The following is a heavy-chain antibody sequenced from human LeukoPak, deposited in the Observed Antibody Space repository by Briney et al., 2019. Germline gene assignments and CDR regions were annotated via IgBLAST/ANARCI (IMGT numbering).Heavy chain of an antibody. V-gene: IGHV4-34*01. Sequence: SETLSLTCVVYGGSFSGYYWSWIRQPPGKGLEWIGEIDHSGTTNYNPSLKSRVTMSVDTSKNQFSLMVSSVTAADTAVYYCARGEVGYNWFDPWGQGTLVTVSS. CDR2: IDHSGTT. CDR1: GGSFSGYY. CDR3: ARGEVGYNWFDP. J-gene: IGHJ5*02. D-gene: IGHD3-10*01.